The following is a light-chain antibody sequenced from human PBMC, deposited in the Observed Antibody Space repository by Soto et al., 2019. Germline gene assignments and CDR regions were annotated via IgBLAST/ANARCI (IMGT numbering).Light chain of an antibody. Sequence: NFMLTQPHSVSESPGKTVTISCTGSSGSIASNYVLWYQQRPGSAPTTVIYEDNQRPSGVPDRFSGSIDSSSNSASLTISGLKTEDEADYYCQSYDSSNHVVFGGGTKLTVL. J-gene: IGLJ2*01. CDR3: QSYDSSNHVV. V-gene: IGLV6-57*02. CDR2: EDN. CDR1: SGSIASNY.